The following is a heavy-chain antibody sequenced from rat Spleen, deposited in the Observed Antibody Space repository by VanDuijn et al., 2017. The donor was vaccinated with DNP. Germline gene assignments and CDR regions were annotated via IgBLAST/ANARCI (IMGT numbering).Heavy chain of an antibody. D-gene: IGHD1-4*01. CDR1: GFTFSNYG. CDR2: ISTGGGNP. J-gene: IGHJ2*01. CDR3: ATRAGYNPLYFDY. Sequence: EVQLVESGGGLVQPGSSLKLSCAASGFTFSNYGMAWVRQAPTKGLGWVASISTGGGNPYYRDSVKGRFTISRDNAKNTQYLQMDSLRSEDTATYYCATRAGYNPLYFDYWGQGVMVTVSS. V-gene: IGHV5S13*01.